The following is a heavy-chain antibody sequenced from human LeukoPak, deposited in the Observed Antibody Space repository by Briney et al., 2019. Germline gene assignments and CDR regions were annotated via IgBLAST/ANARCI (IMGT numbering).Heavy chain of an antibody. CDR1: GYTFTDYY. CDR2: VDPEDGET. J-gene: IGHJ4*02. V-gene: IGHV1-69-2*01. D-gene: IGHD1-26*01. Sequence: ASVKISCKVSGYTFTDYYMHLVQQAPGKGLEWMGLVDPEDGETIYAEKFQGRVTITADTSTDTAYMELSSLRSEDTAVYYCATGKGATTFDYWGQGTLVTVSS. CDR3: ATGKGATTFDY.